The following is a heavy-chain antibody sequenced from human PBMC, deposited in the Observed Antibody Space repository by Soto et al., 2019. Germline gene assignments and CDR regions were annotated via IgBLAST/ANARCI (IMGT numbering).Heavy chain of an antibody. Sequence: QVQLVQSGAGVKKPGSSVKVSCKASGGTFSSYTISWVRQAPGQGLEWMGRIIPILGIANYAQKFQGRVTITADKSTSTAYMELSSLRSEDTAVYYCARATTVVTPDDYWGQGTLVTVSS. D-gene: IGHD4-17*01. CDR1: GGTFSSYT. V-gene: IGHV1-69*02. J-gene: IGHJ4*02. CDR3: ARATTVVTPDDY. CDR2: IIPILGIA.